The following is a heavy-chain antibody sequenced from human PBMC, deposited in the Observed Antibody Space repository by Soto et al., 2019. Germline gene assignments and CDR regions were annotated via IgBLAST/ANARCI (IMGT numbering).Heavy chain of an antibody. J-gene: IGHJ4*02. V-gene: IGHV1-46*01. CDR1: GYTFTSYY. D-gene: IGHD3-22*01. CDR2: INPSGGST. Sequence: ASVKVSCKASGYTFTSYYMHWVRQAPGQGLEWMGIINPSGGSTSYAQKFQGRVTMTRDTSTSTVYMELSSLRSEDTAVYYCARGSDSYYYDSSGSYRIDYWGQGTLVTVS. CDR3: ARGSDSYYYDSSGSYRIDY.